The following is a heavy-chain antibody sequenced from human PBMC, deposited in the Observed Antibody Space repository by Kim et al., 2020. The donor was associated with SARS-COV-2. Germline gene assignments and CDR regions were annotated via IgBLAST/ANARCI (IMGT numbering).Heavy chain of an antibody. CDR2: TDPNANRA. V-gene: IGHV1-46*01. J-gene: IGHJ4*02. CDR1: GYTFTTYY. CDR3: ARGNHIRWELLDY. D-gene: IGHD1-26*01. Sequence: ASVKVSCKASGYTFTTYYVHWVRQAPVHGLEWMGRTDPNANRADYAPNFQDRVTMSLDTSTSTLYMDLSSLTSEDTAVYYCARGNHIRWELLDYWGQGTLVTVSS.